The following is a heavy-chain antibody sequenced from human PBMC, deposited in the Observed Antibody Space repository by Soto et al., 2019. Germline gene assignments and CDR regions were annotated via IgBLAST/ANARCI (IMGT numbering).Heavy chain of an antibody. Sequence: PSETLSLTCSLSSGSLSGYYWSWIRQPPWKGPEWIGQISPSGTTNYSPSLQRRVSISVDTSKNQFSLNLTSLTAADTAVYYCARAPKVSGSAQTRPDFWGQGSLVTVSS. CDR3: ARAPKVSGSAQTRPDF. CDR2: ISPSGTT. D-gene: IGHD6-6*01. V-gene: IGHV4-34*01. CDR1: SGSLSGYY. J-gene: IGHJ4*02.